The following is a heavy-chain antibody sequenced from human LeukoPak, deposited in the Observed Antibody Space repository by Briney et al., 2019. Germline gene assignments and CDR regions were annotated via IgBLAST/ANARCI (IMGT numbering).Heavy chain of an antibody. Sequence: GGSLRLSCAAPGFTFSSYAMSWVRQAPGKGLEWVSAISGSGGSAYYADSVKGRFTISRDNSKNTLYLQMNSLRAEDTAVYYCAKDHPLWFGENGFDYWGQGTLVTVSS. V-gene: IGHV3-23*01. CDR3: AKDHPLWFGENGFDY. CDR1: GFTFSSYA. CDR2: ISGSGGSA. D-gene: IGHD3-10*01. J-gene: IGHJ4*02.